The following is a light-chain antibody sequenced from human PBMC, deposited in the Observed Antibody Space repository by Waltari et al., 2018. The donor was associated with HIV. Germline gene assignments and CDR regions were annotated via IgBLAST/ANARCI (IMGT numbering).Light chain of an antibody. V-gene: IGLV1-47*01. Sequence: QSVLTQPPAPSGTPRQGVTTSFSVRNSNAGSHSVCWYQQLPGTAPKLHLYDNEKPSVGVPTRFSGFKCGTRDYLASSGLRSDHEADYYDSAWDGSLSVFVFGWVSKLTGL. J-gene: IGLJ3*02. CDR3: SAWDGSLSVFV. CDR1: NSNAGSHS. CDR2: DNE.